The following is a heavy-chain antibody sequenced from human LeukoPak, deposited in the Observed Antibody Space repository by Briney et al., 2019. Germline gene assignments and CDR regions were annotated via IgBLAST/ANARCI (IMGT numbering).Heavy chain of an antibody. J-gene: IGHJ5*02. D-gene: IGHD6-13*01. CDR1: GGSFSGYY. V-gene: IGHV4-39*01. CDR3: ARHHMVSSWYPVGWFDP. CDR2: IYYSGST. Sequence: SETLSLTCAVYGGSFSGYYWGWSRQPTGKGLEWIGSIYYSGSTYYNPSLKSRVTISVDTSKNQFSLKLSSVTAADTAVYYCARHHMVSSWYPVGWFDPWGQGTLVTVSS.